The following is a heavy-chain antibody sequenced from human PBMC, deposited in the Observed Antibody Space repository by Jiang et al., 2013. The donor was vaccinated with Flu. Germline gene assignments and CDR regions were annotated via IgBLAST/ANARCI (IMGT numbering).Heavy chain of an antibody. CDR3: VRDFETPQWAYCGGDCYSHPSDY. V-gene: IGHV3-11*05. J-gene: IGHJ4*02. CDR1: GFTFTDFY. CDR2: ISRSTTYT. D-gene: IGHD2-21*02. Sequence: RLSCAASGFTFTDFYMTWIRQAPGKGLEWVSSISRSTTYTNYADSVKGRFTISRDNAKNSLFLQMKSLRADDTAIYYCVRDFETPQWAYCGGDCYSHPSDYWGQGTLVTVSS.